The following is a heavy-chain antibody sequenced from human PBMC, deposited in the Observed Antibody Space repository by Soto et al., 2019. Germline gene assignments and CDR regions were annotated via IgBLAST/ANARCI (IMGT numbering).Heavy chain of an antibody. Sequence: GGSLRLSCAASGYTFSSYGMHWVRQAPGKGLEWVAVISYDGSNKYYADSVKGRFTISRDNSKNTLYLQMNSLRAEDTAVYYCTKMRVCGVVILYYYYYGMGFWGQGTTVTVSS. CDR1: GYTFSSYG. J-gene: IGHJ6*02. CDR2: ISYDGSNK. V-gene: IGHV3-30*18. D-gene: IGHD3-3*01. CDR3: TKMRVCGVVILYYYYYGMGF.